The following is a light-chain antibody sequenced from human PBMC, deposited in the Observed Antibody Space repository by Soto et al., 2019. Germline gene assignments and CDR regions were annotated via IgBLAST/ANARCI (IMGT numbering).Light chain of an antibody. Sequence: EIVLTQSPATLSLSPGERATLTCRASQSVSNFLAWYQHKPGQAPRLLIYDASIRAAGVPARFSGSGSGTDFSLTISSLEPEDFAIYYCPPRSIWPPWTFGQGTKVELK. J-gene: IGKJ1*01. CDR2: DAS. V-gene: IGKV3-11*01. CDR1: QSVSNF. CDR3: PPRSIWPPWT.